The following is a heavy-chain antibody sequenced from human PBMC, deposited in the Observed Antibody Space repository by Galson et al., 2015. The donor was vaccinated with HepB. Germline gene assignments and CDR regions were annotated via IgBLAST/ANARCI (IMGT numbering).Heavy chain of an antibody. CDR2: IIPILGIA. D-gene: IGHD6-6*01. V-gene: IGHV1-69*04. Sequence: SVKVSCKASGGTFSSYAISWVRQAPGQGLEWMGRIIPILGIANYAQKFQGRVTITADKSTSTAYMELSSLRSEDTAVYYCARGVRRQLSPGWFDPWGQGTLVTVSS. J-gene: IGHJ5*02. CDR1: GGTFSSYA. CDR3: ARGVRRQLSPGWFDP.